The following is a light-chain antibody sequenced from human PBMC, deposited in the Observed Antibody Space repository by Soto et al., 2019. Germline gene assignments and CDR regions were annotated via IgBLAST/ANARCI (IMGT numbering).Light chain of an antibody. CDR2: DTS. Sequence: EIVLTQSPGTLSLSPGERATLSCKASQSVSSSHLAWYQQQVGQPPRLLLHDTSSRAAGIPDRFSGSGSGTDFTLTIRRLEPEDFAVYCCQQFGNSLSPFGQVTKLEIK. V-gene: IGKV3-20*01. CDR1: QSVSSSH. J-gene: IGKJ2*01. CDR3: QQFGNSLSP.